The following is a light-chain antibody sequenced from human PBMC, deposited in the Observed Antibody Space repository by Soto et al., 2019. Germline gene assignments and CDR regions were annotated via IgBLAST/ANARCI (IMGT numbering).Light chain of an antibody. Sequence: DIQMTQSPSTLSASVGDRVTITCRASQSISNWLAWYQQKPGKAPKLLIYRASSLESGVPSRFSGSGSGSEFTLTISSLQPDDFATYYFQQYNSYPWTFGQGTKVEIK. CDR3: QQYNSYPWT. J-gene: IGKJ1*01. V-gene: IGKV1-5*03. CDR2: RAS. CDR1: QSISNW.